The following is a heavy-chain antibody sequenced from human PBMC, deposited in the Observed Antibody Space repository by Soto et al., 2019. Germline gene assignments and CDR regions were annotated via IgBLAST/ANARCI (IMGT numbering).Heavy chain of an antibody. D-gene: IGHD1-1*01. CDR1: GGSMYTPNW. V-gene: IGHV4-4*02. CDR3: ARGTTRIRGLFDY. CDR2: IYHSEST. Sequence: LSLTCAVSGGSMYTPNWWTWVRQTPGKGLQWIGEIYHSESTNYNPSLKSRVTISVDKSKNQFSLNLTSVTAADTAMYYCARGTTRIRGLFDYWGQGIMVTVYS. J-gene: IGHJ4*02.